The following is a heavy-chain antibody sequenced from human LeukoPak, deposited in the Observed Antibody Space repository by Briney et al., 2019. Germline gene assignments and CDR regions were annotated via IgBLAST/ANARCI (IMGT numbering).Heavy chain of an antibody. Sequence: PGGSLRLSCEASGFTFSTYSMNWVRQAPGKGLEWVSHISSGSGTTFYADSVKGRFTISRDNSKNTLYLQMNSLRAEDTAMYYCARAHGTFGELNIRGQGTMVTVSS. D-gene: IGHD3-10*01. J-gene: IGHJ3*02. CDR3: ARAHGTFGELNI. V-gene: IGHV3-48*01. CDR1: GFTFSTYS. CDR2: ISSGSGTT.